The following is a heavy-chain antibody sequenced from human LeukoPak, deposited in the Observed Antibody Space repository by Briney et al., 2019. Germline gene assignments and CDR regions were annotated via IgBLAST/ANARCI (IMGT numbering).Heavy chain of an antibody. J-gene: IGHJ4*02. CDR1: GGSISSSSYY. Sequence: KSSETLSLTCTVSGGSISSSSYYWSWIRQPPGKGLEWIGYIYYSGSTNYNPSLKSRVTISVDTCKNQFSLKLSSVTAADTAVYYCARLRRTQFIVGATYYFDYWGQGTLVTVSS. V-gene: IGHV4-61*05. CDR2: IYYSGST. CDR3: ARLRRTQFIVGATYYFDY. D-gene: IGHD1-26*01.